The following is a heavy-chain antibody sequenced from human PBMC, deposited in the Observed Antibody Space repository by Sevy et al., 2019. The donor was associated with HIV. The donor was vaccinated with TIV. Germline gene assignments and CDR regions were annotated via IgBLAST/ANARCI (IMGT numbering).Heavy chain of an antibody. Sequence: GGSLRLSCVESGFTFDTYTMNWVRQAPGKGLEWVSSISGSSNYIYYADSVKGRFTISRDNAKNSLFLQMNSLRVEDTALYYCARPYGSGSWEAFDIWGQGTKVTVSS. J-gene: IGHJ3*02. D-gene: IGHD3-10*01. CDR2: ISGSSNYI. CDR1: GFTFDTYT. V-gene: IGHV3-21*01. CDR3: ARPYGSGSWEAFDI.